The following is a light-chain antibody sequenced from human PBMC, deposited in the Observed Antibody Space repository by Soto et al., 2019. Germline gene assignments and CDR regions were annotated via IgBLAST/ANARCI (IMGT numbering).Light chain of an antibody. CDR2: EVT. J-gene: IGLJ2*01. CDR1: SSDIGAYDY. V-gene: IGLV2-14*01. CDR3: SSYSSSTTRV. Sequence: QSALTQPASLSGSPGQSITISCTGTSSDIGAYDYVSWFQQHPGKAPKLMISEVTNRPSGVSNRFSGSKSGNTASLTISGLQAEDESDYYCSSYSSSTTRVFGGGTKLTVL.